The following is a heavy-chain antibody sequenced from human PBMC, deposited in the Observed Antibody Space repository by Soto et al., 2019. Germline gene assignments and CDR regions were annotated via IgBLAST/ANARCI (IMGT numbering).Heavy chain of an antibody. J-gene: IGHJ5*02. Sequence: PWWSLRLSCSASVFTVRSYEMHWVRQGTGKGLEWVSRINVGGDTFYSGSVKGRFTVSREDARNSAYLQMDSLRVGDTAVYYCVRGEMRSSSGHTWFDTWGQGVLVTVSS. CDR1: VFTVRSYE. CDR3: VRGEMRSSSGHTWFDT. D-gene: IGHD6-6*01. V-gene: IGHV3-13*01. CDR2: INVGGDT.